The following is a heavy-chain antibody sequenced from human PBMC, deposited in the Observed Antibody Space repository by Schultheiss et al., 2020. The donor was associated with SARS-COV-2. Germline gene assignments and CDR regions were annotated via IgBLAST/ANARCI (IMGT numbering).Heavy chain of an antibody. Sequence: GGSLRLSCAASGFTFSSYWMHWVRQAPGKGLEWVSAISGSGGSTYYADSVKGRFTISRDNSKNTLYLQMNSLRAEDTAVYYCARVIGRITMVRGVIGAFDIWGQGTMVTVSS. D-gene: IGHD3-10*01. J-gene: IGHJ3*02. CDR1: GFTFSSYW. V-gene: IGHV3-23*01. CDR3: ARVIGRITMVRGVIGAFDI. CDR2: ISGSGGST.